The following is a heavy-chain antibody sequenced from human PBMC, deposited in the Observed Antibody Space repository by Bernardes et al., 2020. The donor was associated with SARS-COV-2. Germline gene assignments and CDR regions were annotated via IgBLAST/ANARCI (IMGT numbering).Heavy chain of an antibody. CDR2: IDPSDSYT. V-gene: IGHV5-10-1*01. Sequence: GESLKISCKGSGYSFTSYWISWVRQMPGKGLEWMGRIDPSDSYTNYSPSFQGHVTISADKSISTAYLQWSSLKASDTAIYYCARHGSGDIVVVPAAINWFDPWGQGTLVTVSS. CDR1: GYSFTSYW. D-gene: IGHD2-2*02. CDR3: ARHGSGDIVVVPAAINWFDP. J-gene: IGHJ5*02.